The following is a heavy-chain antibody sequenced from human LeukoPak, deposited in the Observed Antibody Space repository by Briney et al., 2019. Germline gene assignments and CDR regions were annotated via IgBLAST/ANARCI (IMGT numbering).Heavy chain of an antibody. CDR1: GGSISSGGYS. J-gene: IGHJ4*02. CDR3: VGGTAGAALFVY. Sequence: SETLSLTCAVSGGSISSGGYSWSWIRQPPGKGLEWIGYIYHSGSTYYNPSLKSRVTISVDRSKNQFSLKLSSVTAADTAVYYCVGGTAGAALFVYWGQGTLVTVSS. D-gene: IGHD6-6*01. CDR2: IYHSGST. V-gene: IGHV4-30-2*01.